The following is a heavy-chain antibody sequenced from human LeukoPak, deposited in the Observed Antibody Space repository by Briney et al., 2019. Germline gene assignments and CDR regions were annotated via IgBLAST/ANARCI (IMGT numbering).Heavy chain of an antibody. CDR2: ISNSGKTI. CDR3: VRGGWDH. CDR1: GFTFSDYY. V-gene: IGHV3-11*04. Sequence: PGGSLRLSCTASGFTFSDYYMTWVRQAPGKGLEWISYISNSGKTIFYADSMKGRFTISRDNARNSLFLVVNSLTAEDTAVYFCVRGGWDHWGLGTLVTVPS. J-gene: IGHJ4*02. D-gene: IGHD3-16*01.